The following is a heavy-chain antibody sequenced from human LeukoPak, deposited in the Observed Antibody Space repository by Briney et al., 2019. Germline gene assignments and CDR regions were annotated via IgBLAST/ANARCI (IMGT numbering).Heavy chain of an antibody. CDR1: GGSISSYY. Sequence: SETLSLTCTVSGGSISSYYWIWIRQPPGKGLEWIGYIYSTGTTNYNPSLKSRVTITTDTSKNQFSLKLSSVTAADTAVYYCARFHGPKTDYHYMDVWGKGTTVTVSS. CDR3: ARFHGPKTDYHYMDV. J-gene: IGHJ6*03. V-gene: IGHV4-59*01. CDR2: IYSTGTT. D-gene: IGHD2-8*01.